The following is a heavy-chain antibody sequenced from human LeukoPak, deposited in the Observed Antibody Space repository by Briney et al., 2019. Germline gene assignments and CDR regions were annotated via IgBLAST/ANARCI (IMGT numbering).Heavy chain of an antibody. Sequence: PGGSLRLSCAASGFTFSSYAMSWVRQAPGKGLGWVSAISGSGGSTYYADSVKGRFTISRDNSKNTLYLQMSSLRVEDTAVYRCAKDYVGVIPDAFDIWGQGTMVTVSS. J-gene: IGHJ3*02. V-gene: IGHV3-23*01. CDR2: ISGSGGST. D-gene: IGHD2-8*01. CDR1: GFTFSSYA. CDR3: AKDYVGVIPDAFDI.